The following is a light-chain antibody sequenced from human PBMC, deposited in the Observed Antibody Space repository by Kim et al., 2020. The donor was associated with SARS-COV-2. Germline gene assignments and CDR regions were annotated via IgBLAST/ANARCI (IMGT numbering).Light chain of an antibody. Sequence: GSPGDRATLSCRASQSVSSNLAWYQQKPGQAPRLLIYGASTRATGIPARFSGSGSGTEFTLTISSLQSEDLAIYHCHQYNNWPWTFGQGTKVDIK. CDR1: QSVSSN. CDR2: GAS. CDR3: HQYNNWPWT. J-gene: IGKJ1*01. V-gene: IGKV3-15*01.